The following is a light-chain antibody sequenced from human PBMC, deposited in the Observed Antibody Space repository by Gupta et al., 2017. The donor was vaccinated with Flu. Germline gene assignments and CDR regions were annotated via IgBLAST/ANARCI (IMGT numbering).Light chain of an antibody. CDR1: TGTVTSNNY. CDR3: LLYCGDAQLGV. V-gene: IGLV7-43*01. J-gene: IGLJ3*02. CDR2: STN. Sequence: QTVVTQEPSLTVSPGGTVTLTCASSTGTVTSNNYPNWFQKKPGQAPRALIYSTNKRHSWTPARFSGSLLGDRAALTLSDVQPEDEAEYYCLLYCGDAQLGVFGGGTKMTVL.